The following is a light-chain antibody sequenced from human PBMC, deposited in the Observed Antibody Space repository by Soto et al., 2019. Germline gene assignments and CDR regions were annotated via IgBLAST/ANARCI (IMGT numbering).Light chain of an antibody. CDR1: QSVSNNY. CDR2: GAS. Sequence: GTLSLSPGERATLSCRASQSVSNNYLAWYQQKPGQAPRLLIYGASNRATGIPARFSGSGSGTDFTLTISSLEPEDFAVYYCQQRSNWPITFGQGTRLEIK. V-gene: IGKV3-11*01. CDR3: QQRSNWPIT. J-gene: IGKJ5*01.